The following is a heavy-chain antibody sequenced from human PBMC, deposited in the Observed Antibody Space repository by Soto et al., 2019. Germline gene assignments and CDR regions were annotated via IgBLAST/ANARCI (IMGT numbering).Heavy chain of an antibody. Sequence: GESLKISCKGSGYTFTSYWISWVRQLPGKGLEWMGRIDPSDSYTNYNPSFQGHVTISADKSISTAYLQWSSLKASDTAMYYCARRSDFWSAYYERHSDYWGQGTLVTVSS. J-gene: IGHJ4*02. CDR1: GYTFTSYW. CDR2: IDPSDSYT. D-gene: IGHD3-3*01. CDR3: ARRSDFWSAYYERHSDY. V-gene: IGHV5-10-1*01.